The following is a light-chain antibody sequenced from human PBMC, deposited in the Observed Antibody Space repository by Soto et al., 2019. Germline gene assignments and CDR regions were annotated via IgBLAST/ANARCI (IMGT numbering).Light chain of an antibody. J-gene: IGKJ5*01. CDR3: QQYGTSPRT. CDR1: QSVSSNN. CDR2: GAS. Sequence: EVVLTQSPVTLSLSPGERATLSCRASQSVSSNNLAWYQQKLGRAPRLLISGASRRATGIPDRFSGSGSGTDFTLTITSLEPEDFAVYYCQQYGTSPRTFGQGTRLEIK. V-gene: IGKV3-20*01.